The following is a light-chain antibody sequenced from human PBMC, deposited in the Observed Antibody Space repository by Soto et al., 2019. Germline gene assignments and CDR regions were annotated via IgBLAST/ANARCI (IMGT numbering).Light chain of an antibody. V-gene: IGLV2-8*01. CDR3: CSFSGSNNHVL. CDR1: SRDIGAYDY. CDR2: DVS. Sequence: SALTQPPSASGSPGQSVTISCTGTSRDIGAYDYVSWYQQHPGQAPKVMIYDVSKRPSGVPERFSGSKSGNTASLTVSGLQAEDEAAYYCCSFSGSNNHVLFGGGTKLTVL. J-gene: IGLJ2*01.